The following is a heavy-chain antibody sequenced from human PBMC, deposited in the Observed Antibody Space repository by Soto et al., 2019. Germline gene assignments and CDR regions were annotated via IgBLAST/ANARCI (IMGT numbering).Heavy chain of an antibody. CDR3: AKPPDYNWNDY. Sequence: EVQLLESGGGLVQPGGSLRLSCVASGFTFSSYAMSWVRQAPGKGLEWISAVSGSGGSTYYADSVKGRFTISRDNSKDTLDLQMNNLRAEDTAVYYCAKPPDYNWNDYWGQGTLVTVSS. V-gene: IGHV3-23*01. J-gene: IGHJ4*02. D-gene: IGHD1-20*01. CDR2: VSGSGGST. CDR1: GFTFSSYA.